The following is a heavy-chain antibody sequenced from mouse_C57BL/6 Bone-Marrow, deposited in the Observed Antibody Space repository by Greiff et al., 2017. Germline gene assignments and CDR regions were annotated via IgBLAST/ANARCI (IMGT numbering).Heavy chain of an antibody. CDR2: IHPNSGST. CDR1: GYTFTSYW. J-gene: IGHJ2*01. Sequence: VKLQQPGAELVKPGASVKLSCKASGYTFTSYWMHWVKQRPGQGLEWIGMIHPNSGSTNYNEKFKSKATLTVDKSSSTAYMQLSSLTSEDSAVYDCARGTAQATYFDYWGQGTTLTVSS. D-gene: IGHD3-2*02. V-gene: IGHV1-64*01. CDR3: ARGTAQATYFDY.